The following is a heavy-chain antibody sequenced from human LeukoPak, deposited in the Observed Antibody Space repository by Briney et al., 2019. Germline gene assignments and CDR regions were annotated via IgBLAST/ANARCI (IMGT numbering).Heavy chain of an antibody. CDR2: INPNSGGT. CDR3: ARVEGPSYGAPGDWFDP. D-gene: IGHD4-17*01. J-gene: IGHJ5*02. Sequence: ASVKVSCKASGYTFTGYYMHWVRQAPGQGLEWMGWINPNSGGTNYAQKFQGRVTMTRDTSISTAYMELSRLRSDDTAVYYCARVEGPSYGAPGDWFDPWGQGTLVTVSS. V-gene: IGHV1-2*02. CDR1: GYTFTGYY.